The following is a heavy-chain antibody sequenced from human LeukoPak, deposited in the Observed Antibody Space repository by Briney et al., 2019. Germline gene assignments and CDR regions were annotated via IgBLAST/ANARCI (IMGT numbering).Heavy chain of an antibody. D-gene: IGHD3-10*01. Sequence: PSETLSLTCTVSGGSISSNYYYWDWIRQPPGKGLEWTGSIYYSGSTNYNPSLKSRVIMTIDRSKNQFSLKLSSVTAADTAVYYCARRGDYWGQGTLVTVSS. CDR2: IYYSGST. CDR3: ARRGDY. J-gene: IGHJ4*02. V-gene: IGHV4-39*01. CDR1: GGSISSNYYY.